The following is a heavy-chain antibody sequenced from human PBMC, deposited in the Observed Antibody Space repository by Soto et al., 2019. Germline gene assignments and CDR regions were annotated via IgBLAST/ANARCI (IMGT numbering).Heavy chain of an antibody. Sequence: QVQLVESGGGVVQPGRSLRLSCAASGFTFSSYGMHWVRQAPGKGLEWVAVISYDGSNKYYADSVKGPFTISRDNSKNTLYLQMNSLRAEDTAVYYCAKILVSKGANYYYGMDVWGQGTTVTVSS. V-gene: IGHV3-30*18. J-gene: IGHJ6*02. CDR3: AKILVSKGANYYYGMDV. CDR2: ISYDGSNK. D-gene: IGHD1-26*01. CDR1: GFTFSSYG.